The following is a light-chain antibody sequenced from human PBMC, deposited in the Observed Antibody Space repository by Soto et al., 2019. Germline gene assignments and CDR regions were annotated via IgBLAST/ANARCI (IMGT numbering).Light chain of an antibody. CDR1: SSNIGAGYD. CDR3: QSYDSSLSGWV. V-gene: IGLV1-40*01. Sequence: QSVLTQPPSVSGAXXXXXTISCTGSSSNIGAGYDVHWYQQLPGTAPKLLIYGNSNRPSGVPDRFSGSKSGTSVSLAITGLRAEDEADYYCQSYDSSLSGWVFGGGTKLTVL. J-gene: IGLJ3*02. CDR2: GNS.